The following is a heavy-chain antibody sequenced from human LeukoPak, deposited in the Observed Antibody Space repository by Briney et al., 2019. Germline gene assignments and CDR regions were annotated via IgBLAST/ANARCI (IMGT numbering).Heavy chain of an antibody. CDR2: IYSSGSA. CDR3: QSRYLEWLLEY. D-gene: IGHD3-3*01. V-gene: IGHV4-39*01. J-gene: IGHJ4*02. CDR1: GGSINSNNYY. Sequence: PSETLSLTCTVSGGSINSNNYYWGWIRQPRGKGLEWIGSIYSSGSAYYNPSLKSRVTISVDTSKNQFSLRLSSVTAADTAVYYCQSRYLEWLLEYWGQGTLVTVSS.